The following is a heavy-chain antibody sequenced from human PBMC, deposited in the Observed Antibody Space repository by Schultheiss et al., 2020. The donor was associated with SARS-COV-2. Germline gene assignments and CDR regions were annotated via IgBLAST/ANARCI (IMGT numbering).Heavy chain of an antibody. CDR2: IFASGST. J-gene: IGHJ4*02. Sequence: SETLSLTCTVSGGSISRGSYYWTWVRQPAGKGLEWIGRIFASGSTHYNPSLKSRVTMSLDTSKNQFSLRLNSVTAADTAVYYCARNIAAAALDYWGQGTLVTVSS. CDR3: ARNIAAAALDY. CDR1: GGSISRGSYY. D-gene: IGHD6-13*01. V-gene: IGHV4-61*02.